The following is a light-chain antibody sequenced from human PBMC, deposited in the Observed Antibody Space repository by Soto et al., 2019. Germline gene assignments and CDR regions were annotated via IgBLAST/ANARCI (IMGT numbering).Light chain of an antibody. J-gene: IGKJ3*01. V-gene: IGKV1-33*01. CDR3: QHYYYLPPFT. CDR1: EDIRTS. CDR2: GAS. Sequence: DIQMTQSPSSLSASVGARVSITCQASEDIRTSLSWFQHKPGRAPKLLIYGASYLETGVPSSFTGSGSGIDFSLTISSLQPEDIATYYCQHYYYLPPFTFGPGTIVDIK.